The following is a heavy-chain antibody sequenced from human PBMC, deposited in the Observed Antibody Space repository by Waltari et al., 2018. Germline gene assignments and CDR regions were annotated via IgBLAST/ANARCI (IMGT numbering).Heavy chain of an antibody. D-gene: IGHD5-12*01. CDR3: AREDIVATKGFDD. V-gene: IGHV1-2*02. Sequence: QVQLVQSGAEVKKPGASVKVSCKTSGYTFTAYYMQWVRQAPGQGLEWMGWINCNTCDSDYAQKFRGRVTMTRETSLTTVYMERNRLTSDDTAVYYCAREDIVATKGFDDWFHGTLVTVSS. J-gene: IGHJ4*01. CDR1: GYTFTAYY. CDR2: INCNTCDS.